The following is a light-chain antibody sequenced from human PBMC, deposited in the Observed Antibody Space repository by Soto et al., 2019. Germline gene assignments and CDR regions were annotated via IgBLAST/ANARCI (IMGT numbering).Light chain of an antibody. CDR1: QSISSW. CDR3: QQYNGLIT. V-gene: IGKV1-5*01. Sequence: DIQMTQSPSTLPASVGDRVTITCRASQSISSWLAWYQQKPGKAPKFLIYDASSLESGVPSRFSGSGSGTEFTLTISSLQPDDFATYYCQQYNGLITFGQGTRLE. CDR2: DAS. J-gene: IGKJ5*01.